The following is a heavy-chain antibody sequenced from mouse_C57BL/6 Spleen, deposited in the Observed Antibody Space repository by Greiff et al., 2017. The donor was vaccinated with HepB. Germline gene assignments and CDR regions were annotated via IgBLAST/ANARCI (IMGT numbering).Heavy chain of an antibody. CDR1: GYTFTNYW. V-gene: IGHV1-63*01. Sequence: VQLQQSGAELVRPGTSVKMSCKASGYTFTNYWIGWAKQRPGHGLEWIGDIYPGGGYTNYNEKFKGKATLTAGKSSSTAYMQFSSLTSEDSAIYYCARGIITVVEYYCDCWGQGTTLTGAS. D-gene: IGHD1-1*01. CDR2: IYPGGGYT. J-gene: IGHJ2*01. CDR3: ARGIITVVEYYCDC.